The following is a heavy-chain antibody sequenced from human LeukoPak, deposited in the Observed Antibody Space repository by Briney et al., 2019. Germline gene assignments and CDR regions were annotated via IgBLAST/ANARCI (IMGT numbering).Heavy chain of an antibody. V-gene: IGHV3-23*01. CDR2: ISGSGGST. Sequence: PGGTLRLSCAASGFTFSSYGMSWVRQAPGKGLEWVSAISGSGGSTYYADSVKGRFTISRDNAKNSLYLQMNSLRAEDTAVYYCARKGSGYYGPEANDAFDIWGQGTMVTVSS. J-gene: IGHJ3*02. CDR1: GFTFSSYG. CDR3: ARKGSGYYGPEANDAFDI. D-gene: IGHD3-22*01.